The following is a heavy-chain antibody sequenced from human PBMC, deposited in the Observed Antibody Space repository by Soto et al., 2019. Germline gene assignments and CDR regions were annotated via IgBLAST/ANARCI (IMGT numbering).Heavy chain of an antibody. V-gene: IGHV3-23*05. Sequence: SLRLSCAASGFTFNNYVMSWVRQAPGEVLEWVSAATSGTSDTYYADSVKGRFTISRDDSKNTFYLQMDNLRADDTAVYYCAKGSASPRPYYFDCWGQGSLVTVSS. CDR2: ATSGTSDT. J-gene: IGHJ4*02. D-gene: IGHD2-21*01. CDR1: GFTFNNYV. CDR3: AKGSASPRPYYFDC.